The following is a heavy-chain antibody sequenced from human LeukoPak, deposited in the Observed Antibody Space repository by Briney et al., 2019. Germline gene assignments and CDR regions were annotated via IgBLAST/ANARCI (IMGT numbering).Heavy chain of an antibody. CDR2: ISHDGNYK. CDR3: ARGILKCIDY. CDR1: GFTLSRYA. J-gene: IGHJ4*02. V-gene: IGHV3-30*03. Sequence: GKSLSLSCVASGFTLSRYAIHWVRQAPGKGLEWVAVISHDGNYKYYADSVKGRFTISKDTSKNTLSLQTSSLRLEDAAVYHCARGILKCIDYWGQGTLVIVSS.